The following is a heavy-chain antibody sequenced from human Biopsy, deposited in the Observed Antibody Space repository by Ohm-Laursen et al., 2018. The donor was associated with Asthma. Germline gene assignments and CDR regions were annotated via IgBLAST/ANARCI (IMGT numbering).Heavy chain of an antibody. CDR3: ARGYSGSDRIVYYYSGLEV. D-gene: IGHD5-12*01. CDR1: GYPFTDYY. CDR2: LIPVLGTP. J-gene: IGHJ6*02. V-gene: IGHV1-69*13. Sequence: ASVKVSCKASGYPFTDYYVHWVRQAPGQGLEWMGVLIPVLGTPDHAQMFEGRVTITADESTSTAYMELSSLSSEDTAVYYCARGYSGSDRIVYYYSGLEVWGQGTTVTVSS.